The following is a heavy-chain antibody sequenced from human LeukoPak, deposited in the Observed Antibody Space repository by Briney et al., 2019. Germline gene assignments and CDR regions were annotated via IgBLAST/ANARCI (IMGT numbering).Heavy chain of an antibody. J-gene: IGHJ5*02. CDR2: IYYSGST. CDR3: ARGQVPSARGHNWFDP. Sequence: SQTLSPTCTVSGGSISSGGYYWSWIRQHPGKGLEWIGYIYYSGSTYYNPSLKSRVTISVDTSKNQFSLKLSSVTAADTAVYYCARGQVPSARGHNWFDPWGQGTLVTVSS. CDR1: GGSISSGGYY. V-gene: IGHV4-31*03.